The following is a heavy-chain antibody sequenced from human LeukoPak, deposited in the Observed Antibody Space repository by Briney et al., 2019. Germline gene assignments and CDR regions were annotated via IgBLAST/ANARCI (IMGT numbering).Heavy chain of an antibody. CDR2: IYTTGNT. D-gene: IGHD3-10*01. Sequence: SQTLSLTCSVSGASISSGNDFWTWIRQPAGKGLEWVGHIYTTGNTRYNPSLKSRVTILEDTSKNQFSLKLSAVTAADTAVYYCARGAPHSYGSGIYYPDYWGQGILVTVSS. J-gene: IGHJ4*02. CDR3: ARGAPHSYGSGIYYPDY. CDR1: GASISSGNDF. V-gene: IGHV4-61*09.